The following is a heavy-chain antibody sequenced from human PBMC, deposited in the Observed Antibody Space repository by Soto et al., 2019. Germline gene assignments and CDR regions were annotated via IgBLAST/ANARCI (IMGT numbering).Heavy chain of an antibody. J-gene: IGHJ6*02. CDR2: IIPILPTP. CDR3: ARDKDRQHLGGNYYDGIDV. D-gene: IGHD3-3*02. CDR1: GGTFGNSA. Sequence: QVQLVQSGAAVKKPGSSVTVSCKASGGTFGNSAISWVRQAPGQGLEWMGGIIPILPTPDYAQKFQGRVRITADESTSTAYMELTSLRSEDTAVYYCARDKDRQHLGGNYYDGIDVWGQGARVTVSS. V-gene: IGHV1-69*12.